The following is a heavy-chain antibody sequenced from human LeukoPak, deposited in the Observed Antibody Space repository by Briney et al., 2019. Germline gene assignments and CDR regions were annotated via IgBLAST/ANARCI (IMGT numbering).Heavy chain of an antibody. Sequence: SVKVSCKASGGTFSSYAISWVRHAPGQGLEWMGGIIPIFGTANYAQKFQGRVTITTDESTSMAYMELSSLRSEDTAVDYCPTLRTITMKVVDISKGYYFDYWGQRTLVTVS. V-gene: IGHV1-69*05. CDR2: IIPIFGTA. D-gene: IGHD3-22*01. CDR3: PTLRTITMKVVDISKGYYFDY. CDR1: GGTFSSYA. J-gene: IGHJ4*02.